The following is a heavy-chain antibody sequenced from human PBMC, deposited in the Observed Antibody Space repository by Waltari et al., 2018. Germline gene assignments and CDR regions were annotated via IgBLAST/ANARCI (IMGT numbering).Heavy chain of an antibody. V-gene: IGHV4-4*07. CDR2: IYTSGST. CDR3: AREYYDILTGYFNWFDP. CDR1: GGSISRYS. D-gene: IGHD3-9*01. J-gene: IGHJ5*02. Sequence: QVQLQESGPGLVKPSETLSLTCPVAGGSISRYSWSWFRLSAGKGLEWIGRIYTSGSTNYNPSLKSRVTISVDKSKNQFSLKLSSVTAADTAVYYCAREYYDILTGYFNWFDPWGQGTLVTVSS.